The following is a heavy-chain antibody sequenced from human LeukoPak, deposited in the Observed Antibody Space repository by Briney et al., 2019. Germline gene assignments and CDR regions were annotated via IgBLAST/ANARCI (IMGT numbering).Heavy chain of an antibody. J-gene: IGHJ4*02. CDR2: INPNSGGT. D-gene: IGHD6-19*01. CDR3: ARDFQIGTGGWYSDGGDY. V-gene: IGHV1-2*02. CDR1: GYTFTGYY. Sequence: GASVKVSCKASGYTFTGYYMHWVRQAPGQGLEWMGWINPNSGGTNYAQKFQGRVTMTTDTSTSTAYMELRSLRSDDTAVYYCARDFQIGTGGWYSDGGDYWGQGTLVTVSS.